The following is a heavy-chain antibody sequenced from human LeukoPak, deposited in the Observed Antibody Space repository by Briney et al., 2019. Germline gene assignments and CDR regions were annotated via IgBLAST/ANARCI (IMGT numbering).Heavy chain of an antibody. Sequence: SETLSLTCSVSGGSIRNYFWRWIRQPAGKGLEWIGRIYTSGSTDYNPSLRSRVTISVDTTRNRFSLKFTSVTAADTAVYYCARESKSYEGSGFYHDYWGQGTLVAVSS. CDR2: IYTSGST. V-gene: IGHV4-4*07. D-gene: IGHD3-22*01. J-gene: IGHJ4*02. CDR1: GGSIRNYF. CDR3: ARESKSYEGSGFYHDY.